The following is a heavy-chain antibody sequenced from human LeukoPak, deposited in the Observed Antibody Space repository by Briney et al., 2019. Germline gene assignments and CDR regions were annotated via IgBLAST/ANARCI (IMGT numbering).Heavy chain of an antibody. CDR1: GGSISSYY. CDR2: IYYSGST. J-gene: IGHJ4*02. V-gene: IGHV4-59*01. D-gene: IGHD3-22*01. Sequence: SETLSLTCTVSGGSISSYYWSWIRQPPGKGLEWIGYIYYSGSTNYNPSLKSRVTISVDTSKNQFSLKLSSVTAADSAVYYCARVFGYYYYFDYWGQGTLVTVSS. CDR3: ARVFGYYYYFDY.